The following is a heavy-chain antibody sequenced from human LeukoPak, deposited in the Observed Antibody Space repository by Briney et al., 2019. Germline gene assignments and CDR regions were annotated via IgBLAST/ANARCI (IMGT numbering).Heavy chain of an antibody. CDR3: ARDGYYDSSGYYETLVDY. J-gene: IGHJ4*02. V-gene: IGHV1-69*13. Sequence: SVKASCKASGGTFSSYAISWVRQAPGQGLEWMGGIIPIFGTANYAQKFQGRVTITADESTSTAYMELSSLRSEDTAVYYCARDGYYDSSGYYETLVDYWGQGTLVTVSS. CDR2: IIPIFGTA. CDR1: GGTFSSYA. D-gene: IGHD3-22*01.